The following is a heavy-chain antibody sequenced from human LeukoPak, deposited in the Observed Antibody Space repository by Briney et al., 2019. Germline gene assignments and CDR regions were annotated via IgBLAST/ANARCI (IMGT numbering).Heavy chain of an antibody. D-gene: IGHD3-10*01. Sequence: SVKVSCKASGGTFSSYAISWVRQAPGQGLEWMGGIIPIFGTVNYAQKFQGRVTMTEDTSTDTAYMELSSLRSEDTAVYYCATATMEAGTSYYYYYMDVWGKGTTVTVSS. CDR2: IIPIFGTV. V-gene: IGHV1-69*06. CDR3: ATATMEAGTSYYYYYMDV. CDR1: GGTFSSYA. J-gene: IGHJ6*03.